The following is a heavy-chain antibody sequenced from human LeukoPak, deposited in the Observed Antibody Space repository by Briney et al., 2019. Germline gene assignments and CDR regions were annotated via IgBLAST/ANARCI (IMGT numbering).Heavy chain of an antibody. Sequence: ASVKVSCKASGYTFTSYGISWVRQAPGQRLEWMGWINAGNGNTKYSQKFQGRVTITRDTSASTAYMELSSLRSEDTAVYYCAREPGTLYYFDYWGQGTLVTVSS. J-gene: IGHJ4*02. CDR1: GYTFTSYG. D-gene: IGHD1-1*01. CDR3: AREPGTLYYFDY. V-gene: IGHV1-3*01. CDR2: INAGNGNT.